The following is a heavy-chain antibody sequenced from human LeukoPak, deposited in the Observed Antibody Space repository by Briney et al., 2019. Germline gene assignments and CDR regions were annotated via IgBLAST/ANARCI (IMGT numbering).Heavy chain of an antibody. D-gene: IGHD4-17*01. Sequence: ASVKVSCKASGYTFTGYYMHWVRQAPGQGLEWMGWINPNSGGTNYAQKFRGRVTMTRDTSISTAYMELSRLRSDDTAVYYCARAINDYGLDIFYLWGQGALCTVS. CDR1: GYTFTGYY. J-gene: IGHJ4*02. V-gene: IGHV1-2*02. CDR2: INPNSGGT. CDR3: ARAINDYGLDIFYL.